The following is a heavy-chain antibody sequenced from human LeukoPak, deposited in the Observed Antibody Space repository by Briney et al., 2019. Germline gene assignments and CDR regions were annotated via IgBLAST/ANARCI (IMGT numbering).Heavy chain of an antibody. J-gene: IGHJ6*02. D-gene: IGHD2-2*01. Sequence: GGSLRLSCAASGFTVSSNYMSWVRQAPGKGLEWVSVLYSGGSTYYAESVRGRFTISRHNSKNTLYLQMNSLRAEDTAVYYCAKVAAAIVYYYYGMDVWGQGTTVTVSS. CDR2: LYSGGST. CDR3: AKVAAAIVYYYYGMDV. CDR1: GFTVSSNY. V-gene: IGHV3-53*01.